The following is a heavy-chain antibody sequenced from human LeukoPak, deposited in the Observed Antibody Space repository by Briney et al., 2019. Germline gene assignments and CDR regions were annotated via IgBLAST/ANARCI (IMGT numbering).Heavy chain of an antibody. Sequence: GGSLRLSCAASGFTFSSYSMNWVRQAPGKGLEWVSSISSSSSYIYYADSVKGRFTISRDNAKNSLYLQMNSLRAEDTAVYYCARDAITMVRGVIRLLDYWGQGTLVTVSS. CDR3: ARDAITMVRGVIRLLDY. CDR1: GFTFSSYS. J-gene: IGHJ4*02. V-gene: IGHV3-21*01. CDR2: ISSSSSYI. D-gene: IGHD3-10*01.